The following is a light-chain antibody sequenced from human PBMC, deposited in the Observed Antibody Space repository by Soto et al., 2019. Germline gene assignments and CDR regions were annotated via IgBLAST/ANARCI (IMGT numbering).Light chain of an antibody. CDR1: QSVGSY. V-gene: IGKV3-11*01. CDR3: QQRSRWPA. CDR2: EAS. J-gene: IGKJ5*01. Sequence: EIVLTQSPATLSLSPGERATLSCRASQSVGSYLAWYQQQPGQAHRLLIYEASIRATGIPARFSGSGSGTDFTLTINSLEPEDFAVYYCQQRSRWPAFGPGTRLEVK.